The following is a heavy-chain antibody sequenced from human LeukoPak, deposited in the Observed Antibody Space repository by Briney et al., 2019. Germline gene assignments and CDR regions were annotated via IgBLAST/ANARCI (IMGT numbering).Heavy chain of an antibody. V-gene: IGHV1-2*02. Sequence: ASVKVSCKASGYTFSGYYMHWLRQAPGQGLEWMGWINPSSGDTNYAQKFQGRVTMTRDTSISTAYMELSGLRSDDTAVYYCAREGYCSGTSCYLDYWGQGTLVTVSS. CDR3: AREGYCSGTSCYLDY. D-gene: IGHD2-15*01. CDR1: GYTFSGYY. CDR2: INPSSGDT. J-gene: IGHJ4*02.